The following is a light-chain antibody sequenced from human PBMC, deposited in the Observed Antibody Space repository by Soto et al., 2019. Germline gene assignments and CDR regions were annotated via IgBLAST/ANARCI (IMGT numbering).Light chain of an antibody. Sequence: AIRMTQSPSSLSASTGDRVTITCLASQGISSYLAWYQQKPGKAPKLLIYVASTLQSGVPSRFSGSGSGTEFTLTISSLQPDDFATYYCQQYNSYSWTFGQGTKVDIK. CDR2: VAS. J-gene: IGKJ1*01. CDR1: QGISSY. CDR3: QQYNSYSWT. V-gene: IGKV1-8*01.